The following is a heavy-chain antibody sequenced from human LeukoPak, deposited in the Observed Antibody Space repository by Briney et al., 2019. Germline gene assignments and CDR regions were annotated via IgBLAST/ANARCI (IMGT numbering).Heavy chain of an antibody. V-gene: IGHV3-74*01. CDR1: GFTFSSYW. CDR2: INGDGSST. J-gene: IGHJ4*02. Sequence: GGSLRLSCAASGFTFSSYWMHWVRQAPGKGLVWVSRINGDGSSTSYADSVKGRFTISRDNAKNTLYLQMNSLRAEDTAVYYCARAGDGYNSSRAGDYWGQGTLVTVSS. CDR3: ARAGDGYNSSRAGDY. D-gene: IGHD5-24*01.